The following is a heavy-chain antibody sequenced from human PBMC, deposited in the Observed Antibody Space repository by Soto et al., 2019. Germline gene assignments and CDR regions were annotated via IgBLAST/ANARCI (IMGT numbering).Heavy chain of an antibody. CDR2: ILYDGSNK. J-gene: IGHJ4*02. CDR3: ARGDLPDDILTGYSH. Sequence: QVQLVESGGGVVQPGRSLRLSCAASGFTFSSYAMHWVRQAPGKGLEWVAVILYDGSNKYYADSVKGRFTISRDNSMNPLYLQMNSLGAEATAVYYCARGDLPDDILTGYSHWGQGTLVTVSS. D-gene: IGHD3-9*01. V-gene: IGHV3-30-3*01. CDR1: GFTFSSYA.